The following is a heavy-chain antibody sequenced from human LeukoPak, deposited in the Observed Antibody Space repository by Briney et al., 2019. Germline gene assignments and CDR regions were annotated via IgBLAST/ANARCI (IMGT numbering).Heavy chain of an antibody. J-gene: IGHJ3*02. CDR3: ARDYGGKDAFDI. Sequence: GGSLRLSCAASGFTVSSNYTSWVRQAPGKGLEWVSVIYSGGSTYYADSVKGRFTISRDNSKNTLYLQMNSLRAEDTAVYYCARDYGGKDAFDIWGQGTMVTVSS. CDR2: IYSGGST. D-gene: IGHD4-23*01. V-gene: IGHV3-53*05. CDR1: GFTVSSNY.